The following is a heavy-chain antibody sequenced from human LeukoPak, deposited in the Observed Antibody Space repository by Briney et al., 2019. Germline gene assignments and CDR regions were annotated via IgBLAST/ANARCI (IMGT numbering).Heavy chain of an antibody. Sequence: GGSLRLPCAASGFTFSDYWMSWVRQAPGKGLEWVANIEQDGSEKYYVDSVTGRFTISRDNAKNSLYLQMNNLRAEDTAVYYCARWATSFDFWGQGTLVTVSS. CDR1: GFTFSDYW. CDR3: ARWATSFDF. V-gene: IGHV3-7*01. CDR2: IEQDGSEK. D-gene: IGHD6-6*01. J-gene: IGHJ4*02.